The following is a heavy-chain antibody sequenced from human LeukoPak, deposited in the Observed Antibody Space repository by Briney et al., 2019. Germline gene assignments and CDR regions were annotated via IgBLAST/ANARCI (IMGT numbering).Heavy chain of an antibody. CDR1: GFTFSDYY. CDR2: ISSSGSTI. V-gene: IGHV3-11*01. CDR3: ARERDIVATTFDY. D-gene: IGHD5-12*01. J-gene: IGHJ4*02. Sequence: GGSLRLSCAASGFTFSDYYMSWIRQAPGKGLEWVSYISSSGSTIYYADSVKGRFTISRDNAKNSLYLPMNSLRAEDTAVYYCARERDIVATTFDYWGQGTLVTVSS.